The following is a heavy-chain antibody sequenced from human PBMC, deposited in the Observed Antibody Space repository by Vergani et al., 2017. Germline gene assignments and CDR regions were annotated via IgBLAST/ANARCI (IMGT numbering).Heavy chain of an antibody. CDR1: GGSFSGYY. D-gene: IGHD3-10*01. Sequence: QVQIQQWGAGLLKPSETLSLTCAVYGGSFSGYYWSWIRQPPGKGLEWIGEINHSGSTNYNPSLKSRVTISVDTSKNQFSLKLSSVTAADTAVYYCASRRGGGTFDYWGQGTLVTVSS. CDR3: ASRRGGGTFDY. CDR2: INHSGST. V-gene: IGHV4-34*01. J-gene: IGHJ4*02.